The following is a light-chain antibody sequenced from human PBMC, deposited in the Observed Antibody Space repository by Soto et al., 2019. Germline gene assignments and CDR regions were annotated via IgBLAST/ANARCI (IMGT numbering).Light chain of an antibody. J-gene: IGKJ1*01. Sequence: DIQMTQSPSTLSASVGDRVTITCRASQSISSRLAWYQQKPGKDPKLLIYKASSLESGVPSRFSVSGSGTGFTLTISSLQTDYFATDDGQQYNSYPWTFGKGTKVESK. V-gene: IGKV1-5*03. CDR2: KAS. CDR1: QSISSR. CDR3: QQYNSYPWT.